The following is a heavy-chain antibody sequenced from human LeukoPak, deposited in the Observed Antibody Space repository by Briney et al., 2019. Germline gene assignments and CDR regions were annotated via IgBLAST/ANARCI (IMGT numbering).Heavy chain of an antibody. CDR3: AKEGHIAARPGGRYYYYYGMDV. CDR2: ISGSGGST. D-gene: IGHD6-6*01. V-gene: IGHV3-23*01. Sequence: GGCLRLSCAASGFTFSSYAMSWVRQAPGKGLEWVSAISGSGGSTYYADSVKGRFTISRDNSKNTLYLQMNSLRAEDTAVYYCAKEGHIAARPGGRYYYYYGMDVWGQGTTVTVSS. J-gene: IGHJ6*02. CDR1: GFTFSSYA.